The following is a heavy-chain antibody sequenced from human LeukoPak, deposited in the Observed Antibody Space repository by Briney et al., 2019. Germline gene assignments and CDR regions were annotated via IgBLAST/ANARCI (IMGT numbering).Heavy chain of an antibody. CDR2: INHSGST. D-gene: IGHD1-7*01. CDR1: GGSFSGYY. Sequence: SETLSLTCAVYGGSFSGYYWSWIRQPPGKGLEWIGEINHSGSTNYNPSLKSRVTISVDTSKNQFSLKLSSVTAADTAVYYCARGSKWNYWVRGWFDPWGQGTLVTVSS. V-gene: IGHV4-34*01. J-gene: IGHJ5*02. CDR3: ARGSKWNYWVRGWFDP.